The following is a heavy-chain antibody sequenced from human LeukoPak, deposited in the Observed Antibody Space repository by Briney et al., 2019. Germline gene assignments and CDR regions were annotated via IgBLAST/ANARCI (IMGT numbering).Heavy chain of an antibody. CDR3: AKDLKQLEYHFDY. CDR1: GFSFGDSV. J-gene: IGHJ4*02. V-gene: IGHV3-23*01. Sequence: PGGSLRLSCAASGFSFGDSVMSWVRQAPGKGLEWVSSITAITTSTYYADSVKGRFTISRDNSKSTLYLEMHSLRAEDTALYYCAKDLKQLEYHFDYWGQGTLVTVSS. D-gene: IGHD1-1*01. CDR2: ITAITTST.